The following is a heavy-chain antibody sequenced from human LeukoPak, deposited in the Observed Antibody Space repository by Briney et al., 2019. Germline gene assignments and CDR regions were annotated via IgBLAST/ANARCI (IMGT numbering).Heavy chain of an antibody. CDR3: ARGPDYYDSSGYNRLIDY. J-gene: IGHJ4*02. V-gene: IGHV4-34*01. CDR1: GGSFSGYY. Sequence: SETLSLTCAVYGGSFSGYYWSWIRQPPGKGLEWIGSIYYSGSTYYNPSLKSRVTISVDTSKNQFSLKLSSVTAADTAVYYCARGPDYYDSSGYNRLIDYWGQGTLVTVSS. D-gene: IGHD3-22*01. CDR2: IYYSGST.